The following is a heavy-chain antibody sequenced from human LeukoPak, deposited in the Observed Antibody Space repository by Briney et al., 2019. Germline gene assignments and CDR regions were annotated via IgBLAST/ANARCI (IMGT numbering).Heavy chain of an antibody. V-gene: IGHV1-24*01. Sequence: ASVKVSCKVSGYALTDLSMHWVRQTPGKGLEWMGGIDPEDGETIYAQKFQGRVTMTTDTSTSTAYMELRSLRSDDTAVYYCARGGNWFDPWGQGTLVTVSS. CDR3: ARGGNWFDP. J-gene: IGHJ5*02. CDR1: GYALTDLS. CDR2: IDPEDGET.